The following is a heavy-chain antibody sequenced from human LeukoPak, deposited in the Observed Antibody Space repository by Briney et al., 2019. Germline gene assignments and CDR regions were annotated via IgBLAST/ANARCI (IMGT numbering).Heavy chain of an antibody. CDR2: INPNSGGT. V-gene: IGHV1-2*02. J-gene: IGHJ5*02. D-gene: IGHD4-17*01. CDR3: ARDGDDNGDYVLGWFDP. CDR1: GYTFRDYY. Sequence: ASVKVSCKASGYTFRDYYMHWVRQAPGQGLEWMGWINPNSGGTMYAQKFQGRVAMTRDTSINTAYMELSRLTSDDTAVYYCARDGDDNGDYVLGWFDPWGQGTLVTVSS.